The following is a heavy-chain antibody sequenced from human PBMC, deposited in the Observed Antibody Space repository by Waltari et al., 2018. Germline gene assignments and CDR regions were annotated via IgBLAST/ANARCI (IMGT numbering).Heavy chain of an antibody. D-gene: IGHD3-3*01. CDR3: ARHMPYYDSIYYFDY. CDR2: CYESGNT. V-gene: IGHV4-39*01. J-gene: IGHJ4*02. CDR1: GGSISSSSFF. Sequence: QLQLQESGPGLVKPSETLSLTCSVSGGSISSSSFFWGWFRPPPGKWLEWCGSCYESGNTYYNTSLKRQVTIAADTSKNQFSLKLSSVTAADTAVDYCARHMPYYDSIYYFDYWGQGTLVTVSS.